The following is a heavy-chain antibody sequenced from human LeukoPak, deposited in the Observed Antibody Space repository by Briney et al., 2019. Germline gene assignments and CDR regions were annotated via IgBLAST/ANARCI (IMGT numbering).Heavy chain of an antibody. D-gene: IGHD2-15*01. V-gene: IGHV3-21*01. CDR3: ARDKDIVVVVAATGFDP. CDR1: GFTFRSYS. J-gene: IGHJ5*02. Sequence: GGSLRLSCAASGFTFRSYSMNWVRQAPGKGLGWVSSISSSSSYIYYADSVKGRFTISRDNAKNSLYLQMNSLRAEDTAVYYCARDKDIVVVVAATGFDPWGQGTLVTVSS. CDR2: ISSSSSYI.